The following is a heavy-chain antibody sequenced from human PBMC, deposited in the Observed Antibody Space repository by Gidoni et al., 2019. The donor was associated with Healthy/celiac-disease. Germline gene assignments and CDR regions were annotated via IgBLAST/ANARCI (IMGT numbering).Heavy chain of an antibody. CDR1: GFTVSSGA. Sequence: QVQRVAYGGGVDQPRRSLRLHCAASGFTVSSGAMHWVRQAPGKGLEWVEVISYDGSNKYYADSVKGRFTISRDTSNNTLYRQMNSLRAEDTAVYYCARSNDDYGDYQYYFDYWGQGTLVTVSS. CDR2: ISYDGSNK. V-gene: IGHV3-30-3*01. D-gene: IGHD4-17*01. J-gene: IGHJ4*02. CDR3: ARSNDDYGDYQYYFDY.